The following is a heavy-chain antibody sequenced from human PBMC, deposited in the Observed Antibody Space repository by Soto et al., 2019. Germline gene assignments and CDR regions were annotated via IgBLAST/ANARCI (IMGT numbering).Heavy chain of an antibody. D-gene: IGHD3-10*01. Sequence: GGSLRLSCAASGFTFSSYAMSWVRQAPGKGLEWVSAISGSGGSTYYADSVKGRFTISRDNSKNTLYLQMNSLRAEDTAVYYCAKGSVLKKNMVRGVQGLFDYWGQGTLVTVPS. CDR1: GFTFSSYA. CDR2: ISGSGGST. CDR3: AKGSVLKKNMVRGVQGLFDY. V-gene: IGHV3-23*01. J-gene: IGHJ4*02.